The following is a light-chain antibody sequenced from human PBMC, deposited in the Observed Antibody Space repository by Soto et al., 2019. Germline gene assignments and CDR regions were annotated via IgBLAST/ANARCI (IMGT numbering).Light chain of an antibody. CDR1: SSDVGNYNY. CDR3: CSYAGTYTVI. CDR2: DVN. Sequence: QSALTQPRSVSGSPGQSVTISCTGTSSDVGNYNYVSWYQHHPGKAPKLMIYDVNQRPSGVPDRCSGSKSGNTASLTISGLQAEDEADYYCCSYAGTYTVIFGGGTKLTVL. V-gene: IGLV2-11*01. J-gene: IGLJ2*01.